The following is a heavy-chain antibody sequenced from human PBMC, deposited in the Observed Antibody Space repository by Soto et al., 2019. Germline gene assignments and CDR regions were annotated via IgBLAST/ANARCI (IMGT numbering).Heavy chain of an antibody. D-gene: IGHD6-13*01. J-gene: IGHJ4*02. CDR2: ISWNSGSI. CDR3: AKVSVSSTWYYLDS. CDR1: GFIFDDYA. V-gene: IGHV3-9*01. Sequence: EVQLVESGGGLVQPGRSLRLSCAASGFIFDDYAMHWVRQAPGKGLEWVSGISWNSGSIGYADSVKGRFTISRDSAKNSLYLQMNSLRAEDTALYYCAKVSVSSTWYYLDSWGQGTLVTVSS.